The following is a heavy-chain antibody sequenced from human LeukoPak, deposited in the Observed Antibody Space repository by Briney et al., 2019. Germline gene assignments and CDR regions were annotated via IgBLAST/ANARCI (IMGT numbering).Heavy chain of an antibody. J-gene: IGHJ3*02. V-gene: IGHV1-24*01. D-gene: IGHD2/OR15-2a*01. CDR1: GYTLTELS. Sequence: VSVKVSCKVSGYTLTELSMHWVRQAPGKGLEWMGGFDPEDGETIYAQKFQGRVTMTEDTSTDTAYMELSSLRSEDTAVYYCATVEGNTEPAFDIWGRGTMVTVSS. CDR3: ATVEGNTEPAFDI. CDR2: FDPEDGET.